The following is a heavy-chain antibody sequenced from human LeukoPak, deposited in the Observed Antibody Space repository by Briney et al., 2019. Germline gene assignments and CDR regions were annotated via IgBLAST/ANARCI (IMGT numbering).Heavy chain of an antibody. CDR3: ALTITGDPH. CDR2: IIPIFATT. CDR1: GCTVGNDA. J-gene: IGHJ4*02. Sequence: SVKVSCKASGCTVGNDAISWVRLAPGQGLEWMGGIIPIFATTSYSQKFQGRITVTADDSTSTVSMELSSLRSEDTAVYYCALTITGDPHWGQGTLVTVSS. D-gene: IGHD7-27*01. V-gene: IGHV1-69*01.